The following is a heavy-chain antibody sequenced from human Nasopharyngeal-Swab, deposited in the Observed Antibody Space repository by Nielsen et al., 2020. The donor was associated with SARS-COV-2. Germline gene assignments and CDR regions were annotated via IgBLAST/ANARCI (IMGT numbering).Heavy chain of an antibody. CDR3: VRDGYTTGRNDAFDI. V-gene: IGHV3-21*01. CDR2: ISSDSGAK. D-gene: IGHD1-1*01. J-gene: IGHJ3*02. Sequence: GESLKISCAASGFSFSTYTMNWVRQAPGKGPEWLSSISSDSGAKYHADSVKGRFTISRDNAKNSLYLEMNSLGVEDTAVYYCVRDGYTTGRNDAFDIWGQGTMVTVSS. CDR1: GFSFSTYT.